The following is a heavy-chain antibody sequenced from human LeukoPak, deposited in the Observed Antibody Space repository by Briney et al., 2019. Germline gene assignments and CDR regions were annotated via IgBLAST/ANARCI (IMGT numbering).Heavy chain of an antibody. Sequence: GGSLRLSCAASGFTFSSYSMNWVRQAPGKGLEWVSSISSSSNYIYYADSVKGRFTISRDNLKNTLYLQMNSLRAEDTAVFYCAKDRDDYVWGSYLGAFDIWGQGTMVTVSS. J-gene: IGHJ3*02. V-gene: IGHV3-21*04. CDR3: AKDRDDYVWGSYLGAFDI. CDR2: ISSSSNYI. D-gene: IGHD3-16*01. CDR1: GFTFSSYS.